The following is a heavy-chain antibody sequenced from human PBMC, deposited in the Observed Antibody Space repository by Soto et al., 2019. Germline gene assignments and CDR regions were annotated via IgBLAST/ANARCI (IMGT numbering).Heavy chain of an antibody. CDR1: GFTCSGYG. D-gene: IGHD6-13*01. CDR2: ISGSGGST. Sequence: GGFLRLCCAASGFTCSGYGLSWVRQAPRKGLEWVSAISGSGGSTYYADSVKGRFPISRDNSKNTLYLQMNSLRAEDTAVYYCSKDQQQLVWPPLAFDPWGQGTLVTVS. J-gene: IGHJ5*02. V-gene: IGHV3-23*01. CDR3: SKDQQQLVWPPLAFDP.